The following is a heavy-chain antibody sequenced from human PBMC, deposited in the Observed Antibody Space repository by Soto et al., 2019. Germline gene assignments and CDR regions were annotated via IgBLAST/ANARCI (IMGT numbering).Heavy chain of an antibody. D-gene: IGHD3-22*01. V-gene: IGHV1-2*02. CDR2: INPNSGDT. Sequence: ASVKVSCKATGYTFIDYYVHWVRQAPGQGLEWMGWINPNSGDTKYAQKFQGRVTMTRDTSIRTAYMELSRLRSDDTAFYYCAKDREHYDDSDFLSQLYNSYYGMDVWGQGTTVTVSS. J-gene: IGHJ6*02. CDR3: AKDREHYDDSDFLSQLYNSYYGMDV. CDR1: GYTFIDYY.